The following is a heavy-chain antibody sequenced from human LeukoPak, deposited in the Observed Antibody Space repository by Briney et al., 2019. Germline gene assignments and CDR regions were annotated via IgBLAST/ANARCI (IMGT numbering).Heavy chain of an antibody. D-gene: IGHD2-15*01. CDR2: IYYSGTA. J-gene: IGHJ4*02. V-gene: IGHV4-39*01. CDR3: ARRAPNGRGHYYLDS. CDR1: GGSISSDGHH. Sequence: SETLSLTCTVSGGSISSDGHHWDWIRQPPGKGLQWIASIYYSGTAYYHPSLESRVTISVDTSKSQFSLTLNSVTAADTAVYHCARRAPNGRGHYYLDSWGQGTLVTVSS.